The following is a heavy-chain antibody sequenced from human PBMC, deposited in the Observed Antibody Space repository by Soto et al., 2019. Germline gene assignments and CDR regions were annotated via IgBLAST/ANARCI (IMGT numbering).Heavy chain of an antibody. J-gene: IGHJ4*02. CDR3: AKRRGEGYFDY. CDR2: IGGTSGST. V-gene: IGHV3-23*01. CDR1: GFTFSSYV. D-gene: IGHD3-16*01. Sequence: EVQLLESGGGLVQPGGSLRLSCAASGFTFSSYVMSWVRQAPGKGLEWVSAIGGTSGSTYYADSVKGRSTISRDNSRNTLYLQMNSLRAEDTAVYYCAKRRGEGYFDYWGQGTLVTVSS.